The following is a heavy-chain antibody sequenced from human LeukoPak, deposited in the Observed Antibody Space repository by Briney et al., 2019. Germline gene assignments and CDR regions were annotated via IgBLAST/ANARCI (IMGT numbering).Heavy chain of an antibody. CDR1: GFTFSSYA. D-gene: IGHD3-22*01. Sequence: GRSLRLSCAASGFTFSSYAMHWVRQAPGKGLEWVAVISYDGSNKYYADSVKGRFSISRDNSKNTLYLQMSSLRDEDTAVYYCAKKSDSSGYYYSSADAFDIWGQGTMVTVSS. CDR3: AKKSDSSGYYYSSADAFDI. V-gene: IGHV3-30*18. CDR2: ISYDGSNK. J-gene: IGHJ3*02.